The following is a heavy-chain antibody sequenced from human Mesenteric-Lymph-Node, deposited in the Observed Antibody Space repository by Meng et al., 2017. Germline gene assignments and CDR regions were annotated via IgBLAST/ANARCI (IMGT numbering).Heavy chain of an antibody. CDR2: IRSKAYGGTT. J-gene: IGHJ4*02. CDR1: GLTLTNAW. Sequence: GGSLRLSCAASGLTLTNAWMFWVRQAPGKGLEWVGFIRSKAYGGTTEYAASVKGRFTISRDDSKSIAYLQMNSLKTEDTAVYYCSRGRGYSYGYADYWGQGTLVTVSS. D-gene: IGHD5-18*01. V-gene: IGHV3-49*04. CDR3: SRGRGYSYGYADY.